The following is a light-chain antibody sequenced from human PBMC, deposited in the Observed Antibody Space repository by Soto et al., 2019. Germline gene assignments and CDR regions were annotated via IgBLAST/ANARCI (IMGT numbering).Light chain of an antibody. CDR1: QILLHSNGYNY. V-gene: IGKV2-28*01. CDR2: LGS. CDR3: MQPLQSWT. J-gene: IGKJ1*01. Sequence: DIVMTQSPLSLPVTPGEPACISCSASQILLHSNGYNYLDWYLQKPGQSPQLLIYLGSNRASGVPDRFSGSGSGTDFTLKISRVEAEDVGVYYCMQPLQSWTFGQGTKVDIK.